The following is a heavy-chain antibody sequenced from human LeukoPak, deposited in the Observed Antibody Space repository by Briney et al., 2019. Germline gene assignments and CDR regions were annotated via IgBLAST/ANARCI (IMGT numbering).Heavy chain of an antibody. D-gene: IGHD4-17*01. CDR1: GFTFSTYA. V-gene: IGHV3-48*02. Sequence: GGSLRLSCADSGFTFSTYAMNWVRQAPGKGLEWVSFISSTSGTTFYADSVKGRFTISRDSAKNSLYLQMNSLRDEDTAVYYCARDMGVRGLIDYWGQGTLVTVSS. J-gene: IGHJ4*02. CDR2: ISSTSGTT. CDR3: ARDMGVRGLIDY.